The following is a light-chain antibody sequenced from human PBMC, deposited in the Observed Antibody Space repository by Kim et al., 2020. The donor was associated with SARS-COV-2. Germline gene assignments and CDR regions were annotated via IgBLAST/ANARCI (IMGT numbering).Light chain of an antibody. CDR1: GIGSKS. V-gene: IGLV3-21*04. Sequence: GKTARVSCGGSGIGSKSVHWYQRRSGQAPVLVIYYDSDRPSGIPERFSGSNSGNTATLTISRVEAGDEADYYCQVWDSSSDHRVVFGGGTQLTVL. J-gene: IGLJ2*01. CDR2: YDS. CDR3: QVWDSSSDHRVV.